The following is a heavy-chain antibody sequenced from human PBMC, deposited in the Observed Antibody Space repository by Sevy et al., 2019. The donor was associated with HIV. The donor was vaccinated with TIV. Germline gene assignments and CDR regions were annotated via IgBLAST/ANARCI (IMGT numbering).Heavy chain of an antibody. Sequence: ASVKVSCKASGGTFSNHAINWVRQAPGQGLEWMVGITPFFGTANYAQKLQDRITIKTDESTSAAYMELSSLTSEDTAVYYCARGDAVTARGDYFELWGQGTLVTVSS. D-gene: IGHD2-21*02. CDR3: ARGDAVTARGDYFEL. J-gene: IGHJ4*02. CDR1: GGTFSNHA. CDR2: ITPFFGTA. V-gene: IGHV1-69*05.